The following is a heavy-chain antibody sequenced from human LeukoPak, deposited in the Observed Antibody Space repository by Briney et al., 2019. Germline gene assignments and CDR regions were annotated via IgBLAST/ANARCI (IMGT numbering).Heavy chain of an antibody. CDR1: GFTFSDSY. CDR2: ISSSGGST. J-gene: IGHJ4*02. V-gene: IGHV3-11*01. CDR3: ATGKRRYSN. D-gene: IGHD3-9*01. Sequence: PGGSLRLSCAASGFTFSDSYMSWIRQAPGKGLEWLSYISSSGGSTYYAVSVKGRFTISRDNANNSLYLQMNSLRADDTAIYHCATGKRRYSNWGQGTLVTVSS.